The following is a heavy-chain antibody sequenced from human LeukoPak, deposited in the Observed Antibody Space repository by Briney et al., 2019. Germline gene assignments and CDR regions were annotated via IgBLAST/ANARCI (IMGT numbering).Heavy chain of an antibody. D-gene: IGHD3-9*01. CDR1: GYTFTSYA. Sequence: GASVKVSCKASGYTFTSYAMHWVRQAPGQRLEWMGWINAGNGNTKYSQKFQGRVTITRDTSASTAYMELSSLRSEDTAVYYCARGPSDYDILTGYPQVWFDPWGQGTLVTVSS. J-gene: IGHJ5*02. CDR2: INAGNGNT. CDR3: ARGPSDYDILTGYPQVWFDP. V-gene: IGHV1-3*01.